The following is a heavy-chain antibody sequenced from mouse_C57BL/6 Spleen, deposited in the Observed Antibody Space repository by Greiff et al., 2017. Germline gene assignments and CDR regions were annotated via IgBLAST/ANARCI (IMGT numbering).Heavy chain of an antibody. D-gene: IGHD1-1*01. CDR2: IHPNSGST. V-gene: IGHV1-64*01. Sequence: QVQLKQPGAELVKPGASVKLSCKASGYTFTSYWMHWVKQRPGQGLEWIGMIHPNSGSTNYNEKFKSKATLTVDKSSRKAYMQLSSLTSEDSAVYYCARWDYYGGYFDVWGTGTTVTVSS. CDR3: ARWDYYGGYFDV. J-gene: IGHJ1*03. CDR1: GYTFTSYW.